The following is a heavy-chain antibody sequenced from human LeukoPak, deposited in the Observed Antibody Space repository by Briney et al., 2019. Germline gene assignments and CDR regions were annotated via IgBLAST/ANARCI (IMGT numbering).Heavy chain of an antibody. CDR2: MNPNSGNT. CDR3: ARASGWSLGQ. J-gene: IGHJ4*02. CDR1: GYTFTSYG. V-gene: IGHV1-8*03. D-gene: IGHD6-19*01. Sequence: ASVKVSCKASGYTFTSYGISWVRQAPGQGLEWMGWMNPNSGNTGYAQKFQGRVTIARNTSISTAYMELSSLRSEDTAVYYCARASGWSLGQWGQGTLVTVSS.